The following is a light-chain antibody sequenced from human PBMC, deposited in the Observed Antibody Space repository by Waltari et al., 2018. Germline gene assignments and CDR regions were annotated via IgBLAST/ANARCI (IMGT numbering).Light chain of an antibody. V-gene: IGKV1-6*02. J-gene: IGKJ2*01. CDR1: QNIYYN. CDR2: AAS. Sequence: IQMTQSPSALSASVRDTVTLSCRASQNIYYNLAWYQQKPGKAPQLLIYAASSLQSGFPSRFSGSGSGTEFTLTITTLQPEDSAIYFCQHYYDNPPILGQGTKVEI. CDR3: QHYYDNPPI.